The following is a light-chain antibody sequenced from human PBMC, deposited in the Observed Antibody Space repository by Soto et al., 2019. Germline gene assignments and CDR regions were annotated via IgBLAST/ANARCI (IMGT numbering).Light chain of an antibody. J-gene: IGKJ2*01. Sequence: IQMTQTPSTLSASVGDRVTITCRASQSVSPWLAWYQQTPGKAPKLLIYDVSNLQFGIPSRFSGSGSETEFTLTISGLQPDDFATYYCQQYTTFSPTLGQGTKLDI. V-gene: IGKV1-5*01. CDR3: QQYTTFSPT. CDR1: QSVSPW. CDR2: DVS.